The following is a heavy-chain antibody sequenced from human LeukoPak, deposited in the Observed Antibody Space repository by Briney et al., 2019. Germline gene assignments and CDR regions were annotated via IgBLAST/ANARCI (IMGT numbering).Heavy chain of an antibody. D-gene: IGHD6-13*01. CDR1: GFTFSSYA. V-gene: IGHV3-23*01. J-gene: IGHJ5*02. CDR2: ISGIGGST. Sequence: GGSLRLSCAASGFTFSSYAMSWVRQAPGKGLEWVSAISGIGGSTYYADSVKGRFTISRDNSKNTLYLQMNSLRAEDTAVYYCAKETGYSSSWYWFDPWGQGTLVTVSS. CDR3: AKETGYSSSWYWFDP.